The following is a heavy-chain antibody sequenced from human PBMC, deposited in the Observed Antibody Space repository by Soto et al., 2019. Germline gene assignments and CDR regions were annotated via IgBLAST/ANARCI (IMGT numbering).Heavy chain of an antibody. Sequence: ASVKVSCKASGGTFSSYAISWVRQAPGQGLEWMGGIIPIFGTANYAQKFQGRVTITADESTSTAYMGLSSLRSEYTAVYYCASSRSSLVDYWGQGTLVTVSS. CDR3: ASSRSSLVDY. J-gene: IGHJ4*02. V-gene: IGHV1-69*13. CDR1: GGTFSSYA. D-gene: IGHD6-6*01. CDR2: IIPIFGTA.